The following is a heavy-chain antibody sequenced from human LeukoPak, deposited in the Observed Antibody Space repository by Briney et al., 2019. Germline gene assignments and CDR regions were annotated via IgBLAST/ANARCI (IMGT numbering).Heavy chain of an antibody. D-gene: IGHD6-13*01. CDR2: IYYSGTT. CDR3: ARGLLHPAAGTS. J-gene: IGHJ5*02. V-gene: IGHV4-59*12. CDR1: GGSISSYY. Sequence: SETLSLTCTVSGGSISSYYWSWIRQPPGKGLEWIGYIYYSGTTNYNPSLKSRVTISVDTSKNQFSLKLSSVTAADTAVYYCARGLLHPAAGTSWGQGTLVTVSS.